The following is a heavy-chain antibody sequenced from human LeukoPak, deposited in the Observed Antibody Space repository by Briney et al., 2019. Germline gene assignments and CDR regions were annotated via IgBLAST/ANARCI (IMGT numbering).Heavy chain of an antibody. CDR3: ARDLIMVRGVIIGYMDI. D-gene: IGHD3-10*01. CDR1: GYTFTSYG. V-gene: IGHV1-18*01. Sequence: AAVYVSCKDSGYTFTSYGISWVRQAPGQGLEWMGWISAYNGNTNYAQKLQGRVTMTTDTSTSTAYMELRSLRSDDAAVYYCARDLIMVRGVIIGYMDIWGKGTTVTVSS. J-gene: IGHJ6*03. CDR2: ISAYNGNT.